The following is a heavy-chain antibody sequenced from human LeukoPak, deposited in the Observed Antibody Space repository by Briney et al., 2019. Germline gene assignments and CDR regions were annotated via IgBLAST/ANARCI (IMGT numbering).Heavy chain of an antibody. D-gene: IGHD2-15*01. CDR1: GGSISSYY. CDR3: AREVGYCSGGSCYSYFDY. Sequence: SETLSLTCTVSGGSISSYYWSWIRQPAGKGLEWIGRIYTSGSTNYNPSLKSRVTMSVDTSKNQFSLKLSSVTAADTAVYYCAREVGYCSGGSCYSYFDYWGQGTPVTVSS. CDR2: IYTSGST. J-gene: IGHJ4*02. V-gene: IGHV4-4*07.